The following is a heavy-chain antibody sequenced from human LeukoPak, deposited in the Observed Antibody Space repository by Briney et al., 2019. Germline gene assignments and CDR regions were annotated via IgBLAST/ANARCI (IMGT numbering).Heavy chain of an antibody. J-gene: IGHJ5*02. CDR3: ARAGCNWNAGNWFDP. D-gene: IGHD1-20*01. V-gene: IGHV3-21*01. CDR1: GFTFSSYS. Sequence: PGGSLRLSCAASGFTFSSYSMNWVRQAPGKGLEWVSFISSSSSYIYYADSVKGRFTISRDNAKNSLYLQMNSLRAEDTAVYYCARAGCNWNAGNWFDPWGQGTLVTVSS. CDR2: ISSSSSYI.